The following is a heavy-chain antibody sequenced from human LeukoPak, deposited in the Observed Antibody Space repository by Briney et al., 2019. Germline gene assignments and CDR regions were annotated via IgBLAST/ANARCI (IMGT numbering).Heavy chain of an antibody. D-gene: IGHD4-17*01. CDR1: GGSISSYY. Sequence: SETLSLTCTVSGGSISSYYWSWIRQPPGKGLEWIGYIYYSGSTNYSPSLKSRVTISVDTSKNQFSLKLSSVTAADTAVYYCASGLRNWFDPWGQGTLVTVSS. V-gene: IGHV4-59*08. CDR3: ASGLRNWFDP. CDR2: IYYSGST. J-gene: IGHJ5*02.